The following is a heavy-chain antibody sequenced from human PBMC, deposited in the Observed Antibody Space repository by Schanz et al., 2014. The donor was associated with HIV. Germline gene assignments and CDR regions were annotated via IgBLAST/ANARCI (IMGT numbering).Heavy chain of an antibody. J-gene: IGHJ4*02. V-gene: IGHV3-30*03. CDR3: ARVFGYTFGFFDY. D-gene: IGHD5-18*01. CDR1: GFTFSSYG. CDR2: ISFDGTYE. Sequence: QVQLVESGGGVVQPGTSLRLSCAASGFTFSSYGMHWVRQAPGKGLEWVAVISFDGTYEYYADSVKGRFTISRDKSKNTLYLQMNSLRADDTAVYYCARVFGYTFGFFDYWGQGTLVTVSS.